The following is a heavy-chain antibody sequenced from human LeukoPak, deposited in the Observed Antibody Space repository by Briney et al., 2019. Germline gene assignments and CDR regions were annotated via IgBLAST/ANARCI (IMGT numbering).Heavy chain of an antibody. CDR3: ATHARSSGWVNWFDP. Sequence: SVKVSCKVSGGTFSSYAISWVRQAPGQGLEWMGRIIPILGIANYAQKFQGRVTITADKSTSTAYMELSSLRSEDTAVYYCATHARSSGWVNWFDPWGQGTLVTVSS. CDR2: IIPILGIA. J-gene: IGHJ5*02. CDR1: GGTFSSYA. V-gene: IGHV1-69*04. D-gene: IGHD6-19*01.